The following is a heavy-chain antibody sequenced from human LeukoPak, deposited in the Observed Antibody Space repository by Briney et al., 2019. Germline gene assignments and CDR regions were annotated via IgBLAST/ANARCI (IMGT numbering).Heavy chain of an antibody. CDR1: GYNFTAYY. CDR3: ARVAPAAIFSFDP. D-gene: IGHD2-2*02. CDR2: ISPNSGGT. J-gene: IGHJ5*02. V-gene: IGHV1-2*06. Sequence: ASVKVSCKASGYNFTAYYMHWVRQAPGQGLEWMGRISPNSGGTNYAQKFQGRVTMTRDTSITTAYMELNRLRSDDTAVYYCARVAPAAIFSFDPWGQGTLVTVSS.